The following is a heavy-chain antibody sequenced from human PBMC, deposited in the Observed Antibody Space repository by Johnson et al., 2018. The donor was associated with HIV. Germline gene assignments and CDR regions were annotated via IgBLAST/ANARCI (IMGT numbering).Heavy chain of an antibody. V-gene: IGHV3-30*03. Sequence: QVQLVESGGGLVQPGGSLRLSCAASGFTVSSNYMSCVRQAPGKGLEWVAVISYDVSNKYYADSVKGRFTISRDNSKNTLYLQINSLRAEDTAVYYCSGGMEQWLNYVPFDGWGQGTMVTVSS. CDR1: GFTVSSNY. D-gene: IGHD6-19*01. J-gene: IGHJ3*01. CDR2: ISYDVSNK. CDR3: SGGMEQWLNYVPFDG.